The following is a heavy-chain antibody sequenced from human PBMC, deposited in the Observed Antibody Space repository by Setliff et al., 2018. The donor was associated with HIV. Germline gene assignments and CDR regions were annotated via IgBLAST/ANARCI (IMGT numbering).Heavy chain of an antibody. CDR2: IYHSGRT. Sequence: PSETLSLTCTVSGGSISSNSYYWGWIRQPPGKGLEWIGSIYHSGRTYYNPSLKSRVTISVDTSKNQFSLKLRSVTAADTAVYYCARQPLYNGYDWRSYYFDYWGQGSLVTVSS. V-gene: IGHV4-39*01. CDR1: GGSISSNSYY. J-gene: IGHJ4*02. CDR3: ARQPLYNGYDWRSYYFDY. D-gene: IGHD5-12*01.